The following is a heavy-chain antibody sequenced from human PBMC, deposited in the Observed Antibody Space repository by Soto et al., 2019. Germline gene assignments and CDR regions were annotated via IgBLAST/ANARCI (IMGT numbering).Heavy chain of an antibody. CDR1: GYTFTSYA. Sequence: ASVKVSCKASGYTFTSYAMHWVRQAPGQRLEWMGWINAGNGNTKYSQKFQGRVTITRDTSASTAYMELSSLRSEDTAVYYCASLGSRPAARVDYYYYYGMDVWGQGTTVTVSS. CDR2: INAGNGNT. J-gene: IGHJ6*02. CDR3: ASLGSRPAARVDYYYYYGMDV. V-gene: IGHV1-3*01. D-gene: IGHD2-2*01.